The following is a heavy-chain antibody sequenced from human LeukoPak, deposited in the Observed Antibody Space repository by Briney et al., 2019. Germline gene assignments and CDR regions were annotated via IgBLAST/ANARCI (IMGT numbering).Heavy chain of an antibody. CDR1: GFTFSNAW. J-gene: IGHJ4*02. CDR3: TTSSGPIWFGEFYYFDY. CDR2: IKSKTDGGTT. D-gene: IGHD3-10*01. V-gene: IGHV3-15*01. Sequence: PGGSLRLSCAASGFTFSNAWMSWVRQAPGKGLEWVGRIKSKTDGGTTDYAAPVEGRFTIPRDDSKNTLYLQMNSLKTEDTAVYYCTTSSGPIWFGEFYYFDYWGQGTLVTVSS.